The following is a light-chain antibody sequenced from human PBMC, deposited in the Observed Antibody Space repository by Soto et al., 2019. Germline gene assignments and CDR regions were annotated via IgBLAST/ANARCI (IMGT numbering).Light chain of an antibody. CDR3: QQYNNWPPGT. J-gene: IGKJ1*01. CDR2: GAS. V-gene: IGKV3-15*01. CDR1: QRVSSN. Sequence: EIVMTQSPATLSVSPGERATLSCRASQRVSSNLAWYQQKPGQAPRLLIYGASTRATGIPARFSGSVSGTEFTLTISSLQSEDFAVYYCQQYNNWPPGTFGQGTKVEIK.